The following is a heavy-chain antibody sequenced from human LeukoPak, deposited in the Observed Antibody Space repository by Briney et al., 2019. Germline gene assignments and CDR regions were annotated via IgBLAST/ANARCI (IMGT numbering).Heavy chain of an antibody. CDR1: GGSISSYY. CDR2: IYNSGST. Sequence: SETLSLTCTVSGGSISSYYWSWIRQPAGKGLEWIGHIYNSGSTNYNPSLKGRVTMSVATSKKQFSLHLSSVTAADTAVYYCASGVGEFFPDAFNIWGQGTMVGVFS. CDR3: ASGVGEFFPDAFNI. D-gene: IGHD3-10*01. J-gene: IGHJ3*02. V-gene: IGHV4-4*07.